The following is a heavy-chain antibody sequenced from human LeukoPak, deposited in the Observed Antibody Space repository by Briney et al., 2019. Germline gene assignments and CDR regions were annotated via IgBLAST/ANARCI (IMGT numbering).Heavy chain of an antibody. Sequence: PGGSLRLSCAASGFTFSSYWMSWVRQAPGKGLEWVANIKQDGSEKYYVDSVKGRFTISRDNAKNSLYLQMNSLRAEGTAVYYCAREGMMNHDAFDIWGQGTMVTVSS. CDR2: IKQDGSEK. CDR1: GFTFSSYW. J-gene: IGHJ3*02. CDR3: AREGMMNHDAFDI. D-gene: IGHD1-14*01. V-gene: IGHV3-7*01.